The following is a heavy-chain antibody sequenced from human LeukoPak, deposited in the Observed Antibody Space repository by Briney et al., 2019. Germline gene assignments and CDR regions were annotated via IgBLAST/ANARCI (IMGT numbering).Heavy chain of an antibody. CDR3: ARTGPVVPAASQAREFDY. V-gene: IGHV1-2*02. J-gene: IGHJ4*02. Sequence: ASVKVSCKASGYTFTGYYMHWVRQAPGQGLEWMGWINPNSGGTNYAQRFQGRVTMTRDTSISTAYMELSRLRSDDTAVYYCARTGPVVPAASQAREFDYWGQGTLVTVSS. CDR1: GYTFTGYY. D-gene: IGHD2-2*01. CDR2: INPNSGGT.